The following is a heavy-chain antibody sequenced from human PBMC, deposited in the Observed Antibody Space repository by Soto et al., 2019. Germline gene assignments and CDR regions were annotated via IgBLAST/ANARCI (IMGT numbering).Heavy chain of an antibody. CDR1: GDRVSSNSAA. Sequence: SQTLSLTCAVSGDRVSSNSAAWNWIRQSPSRGLEWLGRTYYRSKWYSDYAGSVKSRITINADTSKNQFSLHLNSVTPQDTAVYYCARGPSPLAYWGRGTVVTVSS. CDR3: ARGPSPLAY. CDR2: TYYRSKWYS. D-gene: IGHD6-6*01. V-gene: IGHV6-1*01. J-gene: IGHJ4*02.